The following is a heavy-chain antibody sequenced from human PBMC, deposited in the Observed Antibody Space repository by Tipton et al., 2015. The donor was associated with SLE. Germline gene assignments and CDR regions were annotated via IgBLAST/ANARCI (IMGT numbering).Heavy chain of an antibody. CDR3: ARDPDSRIVVVRDAFDI. D-gene: IGHD3-22*01. V-gene: IGHV1-69*06. Sequence: QLVQSGAEVKKPGSSVKVSCKASGGTFSSYAISWVRQAPGQGLEWMGGIIPIFGTANYAQKFQGRVTITADKSTGTAYMELSSLRSEDTAVYYCARDPDSRIVVVRDAFDIWGQGTMVTVSS. CDR1: GGTFSSYA. J-gene: IGHJ3*02. CDR2: IIPIFGTA.